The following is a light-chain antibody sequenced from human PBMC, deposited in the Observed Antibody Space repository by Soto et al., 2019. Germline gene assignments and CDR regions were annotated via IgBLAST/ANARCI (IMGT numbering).Light chain of an antibody. J-gene: IGKJ4*02. CDR2: GAS. Sequence: EIVLTQSPGTLSLSPGERVTLSCRASQSVSSSYLDWYQQKPGQTPRLRIYGASRRATDIPDRFSGSGYETDFTVTNSRLEPEDCAVYYCQQYVSSPPLTFAGETKVEI. CDR3: QQYVSSPPLT. CDR1: QSVSSSY. V-gene: IGKV3-20*01.